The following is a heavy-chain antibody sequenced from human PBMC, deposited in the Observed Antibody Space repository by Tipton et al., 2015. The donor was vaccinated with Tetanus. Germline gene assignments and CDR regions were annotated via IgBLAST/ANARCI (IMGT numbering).Heavy chain of an antibody. CDR3: ASGSSIRHGLDV. D-gene: IGHD6-19*01. J-gene: IGHJ6*02. CDR2: MNPNSGKT. Sequence: QSGAEVKKPGASVKVSCKASGYTYTSYGINWVRQATGQGFEWMGWMNPNSGKTAYAQNFQGRVTMTTNTSITTAYMELSSLRSDDTAVYYCASGSSIRHGLDVWGQGTTVTVSS. V-gene: IGHV1-8*01. CDR1: GYTYTSYG.